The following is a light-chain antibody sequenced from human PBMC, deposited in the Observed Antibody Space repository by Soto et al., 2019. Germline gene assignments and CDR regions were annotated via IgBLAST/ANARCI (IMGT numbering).Light chain of an antibody. V-gene: IGKV1-5*01. CDR1: QRISSW. Sequence: DIQMTPSPSTLSASVVDRVTITCRASQRISSWLAWYQQKPGKAPKLLIYDASNLESGVPSRFSGSGSGTGFTLTISSLQPDDFATYYCQQYKSYSYTFGQGTKVDIK. J-gene: IGKJ2*01. CDR3: QQYKSYSYT. CDR2: DAS.